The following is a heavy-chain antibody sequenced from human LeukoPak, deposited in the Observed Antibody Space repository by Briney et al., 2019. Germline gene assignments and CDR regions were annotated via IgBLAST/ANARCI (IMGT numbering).Heavy chain of an antibody. Sequence: PSETLSLTCAVSGGSIGNNNWWSWVHQPPGKGLEWIGEIYHSGSTNYNPSLESRVTISVDKSKNQFSLKLNSVTAADTAVYYCARVRVVVVIVGMDVWGQGTTVTVSS. CDR2: IYHSGST. V-gene: IGHV4-4*02. J-gene: IGHJ6*02. CDR1: GGSIGNNNW. CDR3: ARVRVVVVIVGMDV. D-gene: IGHD3-22*01.